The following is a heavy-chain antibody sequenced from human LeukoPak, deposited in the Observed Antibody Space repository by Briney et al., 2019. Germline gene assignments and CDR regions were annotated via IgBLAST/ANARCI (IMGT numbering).Heavy chain of an antibody. V-gene: IGHV4-4*07. CDR2: IHTSGST. J-gene: IGHJ3*02. CDR1: GGSFSSHY. CDR3: ARDRTGYIGYEGDPFDI. Sequence: SETLSLTCIVSGGSFSSHYWSWIRQSAGKGPEWIGRIHTSGSTNYNPSLRSRVTMSVDTSKNQFSLKLTSVTAADTAVYYWARDRTGYIGYEGDPFDIWGQGTMVTVSS. D-gene: IGHD5-12*01.